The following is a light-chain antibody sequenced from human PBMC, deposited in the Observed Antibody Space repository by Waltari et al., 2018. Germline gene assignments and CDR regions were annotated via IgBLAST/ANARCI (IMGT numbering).Light chain of an antibody. Sequence: VLTQSPLASGTHGQRVIISCSGNCSNIGLNTVTWYQQLPGTAPKLLIYANYHRPSGVPDRFSASKSDTSASLAISGLQSEDEADYFCATWDDSLNGRVFGGGTKLAVL. CDR2: ANY. CDR1: CSNIGLNT. CDR3: ATWDDSLNGRV. J-gene: IGLJ3*02. V-gene: IGLV1-44*01.